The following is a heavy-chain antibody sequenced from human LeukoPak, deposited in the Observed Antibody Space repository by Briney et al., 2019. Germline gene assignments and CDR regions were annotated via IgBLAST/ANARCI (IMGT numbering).Heavy chain of an antibody. J-gene: IGHJ6*04. CDR3: MAMIAARPTDV. CDR2: IIPIFGTA. D-gene: IGHD6-6*01. CDR1: GGTFSSYA. Sequence: ASVKVSCKASGGTFSSYAISWVRQAPGQGLEWMGGIIPIFGTANYAQKFQGRVTITADESTSTAYMELSSLRSEDTAVYYCMAMIAARPTDVWGKGTTVTVSS. V-gene: IGHV1-69*13.